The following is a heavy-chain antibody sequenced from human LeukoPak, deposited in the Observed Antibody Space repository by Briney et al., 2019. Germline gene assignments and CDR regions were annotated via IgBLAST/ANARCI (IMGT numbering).Heavy chain of an antibody. CDR3: ARDRPYDYSTYNWFDP. CDR1: FGSISSDSHY. Sequence: IPSETLSLTCTVSFGSISSDSHYWGWIRQPPGNRLEWIASIYYGGTTQYNPSLKSRATISIDTSNNRFSLRLTSATAADTAVYYCARDRPYDYSTYNWFDPWGQGTLVTVSS. J-gene: IGHJ5*02. CDR2: IYYGGTT. D-gene: IGHD4-11*01. V-gene: IGHV4-39*07.